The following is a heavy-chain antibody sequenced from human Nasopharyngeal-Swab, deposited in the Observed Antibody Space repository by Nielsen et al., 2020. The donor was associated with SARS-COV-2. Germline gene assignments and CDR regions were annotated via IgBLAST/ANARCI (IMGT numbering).Heavy chain of an antibody. Sequence: SETLSLTCTVSGGFISSYYWSWIRQPPGKGLEWIGYIYYSGSTSYNPSLKSRVTISVDTSENQFSLKLSSVTAADTAVYYCARDAGIAATDYWGQGTLVTVSS. CDR1: GGFISSYY. V-gene: IGHV4-59*12. CDR2: IYYSGST. J-gene: IGHJ4*02. CDR3: ARDAGIAATDY. D-gene: IGHD6-13*01.